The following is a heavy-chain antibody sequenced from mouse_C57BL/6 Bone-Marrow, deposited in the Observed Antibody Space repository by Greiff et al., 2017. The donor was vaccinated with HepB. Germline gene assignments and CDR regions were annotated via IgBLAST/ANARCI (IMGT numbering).Heavy chain of an antibody. Sequence: QVQLKESGAELARPGASVKLSCKASGYTLTSYGISWVKQSTGQGLEWIGEIYPRSGNTYYNEKFKGKATLTADKYSRTAYMELRRLTSEDSAVYFSTPLLWYPMDYWGQGTSVTVSS. V-gene: IGHV1-81*01. J-gene: IGHJ4*01. CDR3: TPLLWYPMDY. CDR1: GYTLTSYG. D-gene: IGHD2-1*01. CDR2: IYPRSGNT.